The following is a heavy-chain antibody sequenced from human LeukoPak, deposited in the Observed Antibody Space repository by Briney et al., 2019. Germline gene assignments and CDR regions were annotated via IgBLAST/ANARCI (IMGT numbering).Heavy chain of an antibody. J-gene: IGHJ4*02. CDR3: ATEEVRHYGDYVYNFDY. D-gene: IGHD4-17*01. CDR1: GYTLTELS. CDR2: FDPEDGET. Sequence: ASVKVSCKVSGYTLTELSMHWVRQAPGKGLEWMGGFDPEDGETIYAQKFQGRVTMIEDTSTDTAYMELSSLRSEDTAVYYCATEEVRHYGDYVYNFDYWGQGTLVTVSS. V-gene: IGHV1-24*01.